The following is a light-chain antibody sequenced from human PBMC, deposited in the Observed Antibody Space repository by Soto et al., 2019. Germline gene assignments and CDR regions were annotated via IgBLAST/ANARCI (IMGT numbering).Light chain of an antibody. Sequence: QSVLTQPPSVSGAPGQRVTISCSGSSSDIGAGFDVHWYQHLPGTAPKLLIYGNTNRPSGVPGRFSGSKSGTSASLVISGLQAEDEADYYCQSYENSRNGCYVFGTGTKLTVL. J-gene: IGLJ1*01. CDR3: QSYENSRNGCYV. CDR2: GNT. CDR1: SSDIGAGFD. V-gene: IGLV1-40*01.